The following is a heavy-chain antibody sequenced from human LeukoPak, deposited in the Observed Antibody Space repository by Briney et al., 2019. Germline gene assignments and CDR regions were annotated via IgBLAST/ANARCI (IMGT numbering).Heavy chain of an antibody. CDR1: GGSISSNDYY. V-gene: IGHV4-39*01. D-gene: IGHD7-27*01. J-gene: IGHJ3*02. CDR2: IYYSGST. Sequence: PSETLSLTCTVSGGSISSNDYYWDWIRQPPGMGLEYIGSIYYSGSTYYNPSLKSRVTISVDTSKNQFSLKLSSVTAADTAVYYCARPGGQTGYAFDIWGQGTMVIVSS. CDR3: ARPGGQTGYAFDI.